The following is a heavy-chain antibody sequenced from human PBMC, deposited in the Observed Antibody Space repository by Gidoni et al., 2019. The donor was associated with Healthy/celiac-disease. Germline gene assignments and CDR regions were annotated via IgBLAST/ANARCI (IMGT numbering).Heavy chain of an antibody. CDR2: INPNSGGT. CDR1: GYTFTGYY. V-gene: IGHV1-2*04. CDR3: ARGGYGDYEADYYYGMDV. Sequence: QVQLVQSGAEAKKPGASVKVSCKASGYTFTGYYMHWVRQAPGQELEWMGWINPNSGGTNYAQKFQGWVTMTRDTSISTAYMELSRLRSDDTAVYYCARGGYGDYEADYYYGMDVWGQGTTVTVSS. D-gene: IGHD4-17*01. J-gene: IGHJ6*02.